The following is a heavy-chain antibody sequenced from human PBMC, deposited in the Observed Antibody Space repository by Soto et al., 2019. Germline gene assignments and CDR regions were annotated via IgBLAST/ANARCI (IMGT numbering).Heavy chain of an antibody. D-gene: IGHD3-3*01. CDR2: IIPIFGTA. CDR3: ARGATRITIFGVVMNWFDP. V-gene: IGHV1-69*13. J-gene: IGHJ5*02. Sequence: SVKVSCKASGGTFSSYAISWVRQAPGQGLEWMGGIIPIFGTANYAQKFQGRVTITADESTSTAYMELSSLRSEDTAVYYCARGATRITIFGVVMNWFDPWGQGTLVTVSS. CDR1: GGTFSSYA.